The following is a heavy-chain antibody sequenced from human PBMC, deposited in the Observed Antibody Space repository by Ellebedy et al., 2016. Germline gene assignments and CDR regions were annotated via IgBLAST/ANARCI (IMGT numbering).Heavy chain of an antibody. CDR1: GFSFTTSEVV. CDR3: AHRSTNREVDY. CDR2: IYGNGDE. V-gene: IGHV2-5*01. D-gene: IGHD1-14*01. J-gene: IGHJ4*02. Sequence: SGPTLVKPTQTLTLTCTFSGFSFTTSEVVVGWVRQPPRKALEWLGFIYGNGDERYSPSLRSRLTITKDTSKNQVVLTMTNMDPVDTGTYFCAHRSTNREVDYWGQGTLVTVSS.